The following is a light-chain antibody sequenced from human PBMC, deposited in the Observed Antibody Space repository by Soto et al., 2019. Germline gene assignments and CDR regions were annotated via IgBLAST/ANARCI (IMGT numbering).Light chain of an antibody. CDR1: QIVTNY. J-gene: IGKJ4*01. V-gene: IGKV3-11*01. CDR2: DES. Sequence: EIVLTQSPATLSLSPVERATLSCRDSQIVTNYLVWYQQKPGQAPRLLLYDESNRATGIPARFSGSGSGTDFTLTINSLEHEDFAVYYCQQRSNWPLTFGGGTKVEIK. CDR3: QQRSNWPLT.